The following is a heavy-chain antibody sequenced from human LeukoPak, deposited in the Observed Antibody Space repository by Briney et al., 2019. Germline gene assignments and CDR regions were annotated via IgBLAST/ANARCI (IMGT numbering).Heavy chain of an antibody. J-gene: IGHJ1*01. CDR3: ARDLTTSSTAYFQH. D-gene: IGHD6-6*01. Sequence: GGSLRLSCAASGFSFRSYSMNWVRQVPGKGLEWVSSISGSSTYLYYADSVKGRFTISRDDAKNSLYLQMNSLRAEDTAVYYCARDLTTSSTAYFQHWGQGTLVTVSS. V-gene: IGHV3-21*01. CDR2: ISGSSTYL. CDR1: GFSFRSYS.